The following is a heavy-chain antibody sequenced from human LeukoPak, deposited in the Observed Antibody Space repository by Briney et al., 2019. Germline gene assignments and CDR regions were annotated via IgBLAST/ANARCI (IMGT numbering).Heavy chain of an antibody. CDR1: GYTFTSYG. J-gene: IGHJ4*02. CDR2: IIPIFGTA. V-gene: IGHV1-69*13. D-gene: IGHD2-2*02. CDR3: ASTPARYCSSTSCYTPFDY. Sequence: SVKVSCKASGYTFTSYGISWVRQAPGQGLEWMGGIIPIFGTANYAQKFQGRVTITADESTSTAYMELSSLRSEDTAVYYCASTPARYCSSTSCYTPFDYWGQGTLVTVSS.